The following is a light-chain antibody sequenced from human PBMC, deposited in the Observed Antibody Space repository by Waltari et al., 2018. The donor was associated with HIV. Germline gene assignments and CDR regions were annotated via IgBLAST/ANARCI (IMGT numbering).Light chain of an antibody. CDR1: SSNIGAGYD. CDR2: GNS. J-gene: IGLJ1*01. V-gene: IGLV1-40*01. CDR3: QSYDSSLSAV. Sequence: QSVLTQPPSVSGAPGQRVTISCTGSSSNIGAGYDVHWYQQLPGTAPKLLSYGNSNLPSGVPDRFSGSKSGTSASLAITGLQAEDEADYYCQSYDSSLSAVFGTGTKVTVL.